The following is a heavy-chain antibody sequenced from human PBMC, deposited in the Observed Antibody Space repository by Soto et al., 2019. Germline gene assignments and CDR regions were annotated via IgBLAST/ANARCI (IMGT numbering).Heavy chain of an antibody. Sequence: GGSLRICCPATGVTFNTYTMNWVRQAPGKGLEWISYISPDGSMYYADSVKSRFTISRDNARNSLYLQMNSLRDEDTAVYYCARDRDYAFDYWGQGTLVTVS. D-gene: IGHD2-2*01. CDR1: GVTFNTYT. V-gene: IGHV3-48*02. CDR3: ARDRDYAFDY. CDR2: ISPDGSM. J-gene: IGHJ4*02.